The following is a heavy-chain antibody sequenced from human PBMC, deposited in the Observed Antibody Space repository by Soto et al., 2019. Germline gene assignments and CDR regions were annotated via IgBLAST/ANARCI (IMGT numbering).Heavy chain of an antibody. CDR1: GGSITCYH. CDR2: KAYTGNT. V-gene: IGHV4-59*01. J-gene: IGHJ5*02. Sequence: PSETVSLTCVVSGGSITCYHCSWIRQFPGKGLEWIAYKAYTGNTNYNPSLKSAVTISMDTSKNQFSLKLTSITAADTAVYYCAGDMDAGCQHYFDPWRKGSMVTVSS. CDR3: AGDMDAGCQHYFDP. D-gene: IGHD6-19*01.